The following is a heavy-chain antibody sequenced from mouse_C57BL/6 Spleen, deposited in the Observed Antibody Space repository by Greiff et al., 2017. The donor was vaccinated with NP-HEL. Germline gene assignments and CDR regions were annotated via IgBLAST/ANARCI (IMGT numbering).Heavy chain of an antibody. CDR3: ASSMTTVGFDY. V-gene: IGHV7-3*01. CDR2: IRNKANGYTT. D-gene: IGHD1-1*01. Sequence: EVKLMESGGGLVQPGGSLSLSCAASGFTFTDYYMSWVRQPPGKALEWLGFIRNKANGYTTEYSASVKGRFTISRDNSQSILYLQMNALRAEDSATYYCASSMTTVGFDYWGQGTTLTVSS. J-gene: IGHJ2*01. CDR1: GFTFTDYY.